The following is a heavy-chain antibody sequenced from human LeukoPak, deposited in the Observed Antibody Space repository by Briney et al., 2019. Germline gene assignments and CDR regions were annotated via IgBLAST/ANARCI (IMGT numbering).Heavy chain of an antibody. CDR1: AFTFSSYA. CDR2: ISYDGSNK. V-gene: IGHV3-30*04. CDR3: AREYYYDSSGSIDY. D-gene: IGHD3-22*01. J-gene: IGHJ4*02. Sequence: PPGRCLRPACAASAFTFSSYAMHWVRQAPGKGLEWVAVISYDGSNKYYADYVKCRFTISSDNYKNTLYMQMNSLRAEDTAVYYCAREYYYDSSGSIDYWGQGTLVTVSS.